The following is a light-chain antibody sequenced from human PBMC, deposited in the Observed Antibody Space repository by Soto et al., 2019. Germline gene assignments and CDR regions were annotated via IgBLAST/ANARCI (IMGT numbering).Light chain of an antibody. V-gene: IGKV3-15*01. CDR1: QSVSSN. J-gene: IGKJ5*01. CDR3: QQYTNWPT. Sequence: EIVMTQSPATLSVSPGERATLSCRASQSVSSNLAWYQQKPGQAPRVLIYGASSRATGVPARFSGSGSGTEFTLTISSLQSEDFAVYYCQQYTNWPTFGQGTRLEMK. CDR2: GAS.